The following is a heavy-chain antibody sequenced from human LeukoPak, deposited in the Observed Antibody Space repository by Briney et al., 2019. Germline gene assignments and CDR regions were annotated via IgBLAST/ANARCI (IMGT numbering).Heavy chain of an antibody. CDR2: ISSRVSTI. J-gene: IGHJ6*04. Sequence: GGSLRLSCAASGFTFSSYEMNWVRQAPGKGLEWVSYISSRVSTIYYADSVKGRFTISRDNAKNSLYLQMNSLRAEDTAVYYCARARPRDIVVVPAAKDHYYGMDVWGKGTTVTVSS. CDR3: ARARPRDIVVVPAAKDHYYGMDV. V-gene: IGHV3-48*03. CDR1: GFTFSSYE. D-gene: IGHD2-2*01.